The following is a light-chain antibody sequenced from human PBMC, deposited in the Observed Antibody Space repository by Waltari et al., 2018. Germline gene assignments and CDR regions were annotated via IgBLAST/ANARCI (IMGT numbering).Light chain of an antibody. CDR2: DVT. J-gene: IGLJ3*02. V-gene: IGLV2-14*01. CDR3: CSFTSSSTWV. CDR1: TSALGGYNY. Sequence: QSALTQPASVSGSPGQSITISCSGTTSALGGYNYVSWYQQPPGKAPKLIIYDVTSRPSGVSNRFSGSKSGNTASLTISGLQAEDEADYYCCSFTSSSTWVFGGGTKLTVL.